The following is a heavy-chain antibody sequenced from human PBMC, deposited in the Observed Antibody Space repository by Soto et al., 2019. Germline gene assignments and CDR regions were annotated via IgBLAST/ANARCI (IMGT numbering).Heavy chain of an antibody. CDR2: INHSGST. V-gene: IGHV4-34*01. J-gene: IGHJ6*02. Sequence: SETLYLTCAVYGGSFSGYYWSWIRQPPGKGLEWIGEINHSGSTNYNPSLKSRVTISVDTSKNQFSLKLSSVTAADTAVYYCARVVLTGYYSPYYYYYGMDVWGQGTTVTVSS. CDR1: GGSFSGYY. CDR3: ARVVLTGYYSPYYYYYGMDV. D-gene: IGHD3-9*01.